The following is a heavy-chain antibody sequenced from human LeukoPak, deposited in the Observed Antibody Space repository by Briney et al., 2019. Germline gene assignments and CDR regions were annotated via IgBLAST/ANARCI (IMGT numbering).Heavy chain of an antibody. J-gene: IGHJ4*02. CDR3: VKEYHSRGFGAYFDY. CDR1: KFTFSHYG. V-gene: IGHV3-30*18. D-gene: IGHD3-3*01. Sequence: SGGSLRLSCTASKFTFSHYGMQWVRQAPGKGLEWVAVISSDGSIKVYADSVKGRFTLSRDNSINTVDLQMNSLRAEDTAVYYCVKEYHSRGFGAYFDYWGQGTLVTFSS. CDR2: ISSDGSIK.